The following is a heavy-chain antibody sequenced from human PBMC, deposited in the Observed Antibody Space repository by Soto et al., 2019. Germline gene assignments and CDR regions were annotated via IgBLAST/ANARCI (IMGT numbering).Heavy chain of an antibody. J-gene: IGHJ6*03. D-gene: IGHD2-2*01. CDR3: AKVGPPEHIVVVPAAAAYYYYMDV. CDR2: ISGSGGST. CDR1: VFTFSSYA. Sequence: GGSLRLSCAASVFTFSSYAMSWVRQAPGKGLEWVSAISGSGGSTYYADSVKGRFTISRDNSKNTLYLQMNSLRAEDTAVYYCAKVGPPEHIVVVPAAAAYYYYMDVWGKGTTVTVSS. V-gene: IGHV3-23*01.